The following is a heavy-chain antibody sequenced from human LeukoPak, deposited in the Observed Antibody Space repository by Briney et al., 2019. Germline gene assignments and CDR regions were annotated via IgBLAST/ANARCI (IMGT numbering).Heavy chain of an antibody. CDR3: ARRYCTGGTCYEGDY. CDR2: IYYNGIT. Sequence: SQTLSLTCTVSGGSISSGGYYWSWIRQPPGKGLEWIGYIYYNGITNYNPSLKSRVTISVDTSKNQFSLKLSSVTAADTAVYYCARRYCTGGTCYEGDYWGQGTLVTVSS. V-gene: IGHV4-61*08. CDR1: GGSISSGGYY. J-gene: IGHJ4*02. D-gene: IGHD2-15*01.